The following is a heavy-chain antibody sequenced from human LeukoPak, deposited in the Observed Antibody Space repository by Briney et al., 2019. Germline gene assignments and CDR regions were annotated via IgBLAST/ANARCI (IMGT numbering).Heavy chain of an antibody. V-gene: IGHV3-11*01. J-gene: IGHJ4*02. CDR1: GFTFSDYY. D-gene: IGHD3-10*01. Sequence: TGGSLRLSCAASGFTFSDYYMSWIRQAPGKGLEWVSYISSSGSTIYYADSVKGRFTISRDNAKNSLYLQMNSLRAEDTAVYYCARYSRGHYYGSGSYYKSGDYWGQGTLVTVSS. CDR2: ISSSGSTI. CDR3: ARYSRGHYYGSGSYYKSGDY.